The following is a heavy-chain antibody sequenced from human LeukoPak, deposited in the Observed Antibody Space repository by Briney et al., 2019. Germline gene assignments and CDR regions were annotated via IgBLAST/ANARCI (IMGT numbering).Heavy chain of an antibody. CDR3: ARPLLWWPQVGYFDY. Sequence: ASVKVSCKASGYTFTGYYIHWVRQAPGQGLEWMGWINPNSGATNYARKFQGRVTMTSDTSMSTAYMELSRLRSDDTAVYYCARPLLWWPQVGYFDYWGQGTLVTVSS. CDR1: GYTFTGYY. V-gene: IGHV1-2*02. J-gene: IGHJ4*02. D-gene: IGHD4/OR15-4a*01. CDR2: INPNSGAT.